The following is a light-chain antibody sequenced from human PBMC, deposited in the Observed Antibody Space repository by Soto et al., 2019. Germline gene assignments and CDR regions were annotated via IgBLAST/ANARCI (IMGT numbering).Light chain of an antibody. CDR2: VAS. V-gene: IGKV1-39*01. CDR1: QSISRY. CDR3: QQSYGTPIT. J-gene: IGKJ5*01. Sequence: DIQMTQPPSSLSAPVVDRVTITCRASQSISRYLNWYQQKPGKAPNLLIYVASSLQSEVPSRFSGSGSGTDFTLTITSLQPEDFATYYCQQSYGTPITFGQGTRLEIK.